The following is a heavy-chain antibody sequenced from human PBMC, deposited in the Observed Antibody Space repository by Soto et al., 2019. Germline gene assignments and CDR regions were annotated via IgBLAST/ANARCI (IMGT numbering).Heavy chain of an antibody. CDR3: ARVGAGYDFWSGYYTFDY. Sequence: GGSLRLSCAASGFTFSSYWMSWVRQAPGKGLERVANIKQDGSEKYYVDSVKGRFTISRDNAKNSLYLQMNSLRAEDTAVYYCARVGAGYDFWSGYYTFDYWGQGTLVTVSS. CDR1: GFTFSSYW. CDR2: IKQDGSEK. J-gene: IGHJ4*02. D-gene: IGHD3-3*01. V-gene: IGHV3-7*01.